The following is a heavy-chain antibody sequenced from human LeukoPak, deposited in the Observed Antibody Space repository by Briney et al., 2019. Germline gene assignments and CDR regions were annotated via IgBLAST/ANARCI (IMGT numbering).Heavy chain of an antibody. V-gene: IGHV4-30-2*01. CDR1: GGSISSGGYS. J-gene: IGHJ3*02. CDR2: IYHSGST. D-gene: IGHD2-8*02. Sequence: SETLSLTCAVSGGSISSGGYSWSWIQQPPGKGLEWIGYIYHSGSTYYNPSLKSRVTISVDRSKNQFSLKLSSVTAADTAVYYCARDRYWGHGDAFDIWGQGTMVTVSS. CDR3: ARDRYWGHGDAFDI.